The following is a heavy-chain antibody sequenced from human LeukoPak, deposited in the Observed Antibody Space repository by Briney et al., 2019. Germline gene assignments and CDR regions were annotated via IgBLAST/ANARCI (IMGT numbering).Heavy chain of an antibody. CDR3: ARVIDYDTSGYYLGY. CDR1: GGSFSGYY. CDR2: INDSGST. Sequence: PSETLSLTCAVHGGSFSGYYWSWIRQTPGKGLEWIGEINDSGSTSCSPSLKSRVSISVDTSKNQFSLKLTSVTAADTAVYYCARVIDYDTSGYYLGYWGQGTRVTVSS. V-gene: IGHV4-34*01. J-gene: IGHJ4*02. D-gene: IGHD3-22*01.